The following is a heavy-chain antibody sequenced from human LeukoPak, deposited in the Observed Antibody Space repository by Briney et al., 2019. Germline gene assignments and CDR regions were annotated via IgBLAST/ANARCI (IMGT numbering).Heavy chain of an antibody. CDR2: ISSSGSTI. D-gene: IGHD3-22*01. Sequence: GGSLRLSCAASGFTFSSYEMNWVRQAPGKGLEWVSYISSSGSTIYYADSVKGRFTISRDNAMNSLYLQMNSLRAEDTAVYYCARDPSYYYDSSGGDYWGQGTLVTVSS. V-gene: IGHV3-48*03. J-gene: IGHJ4*02. CDR1: GFTFSSYE. CDR3: ARDPSYYYDSSGGDY.